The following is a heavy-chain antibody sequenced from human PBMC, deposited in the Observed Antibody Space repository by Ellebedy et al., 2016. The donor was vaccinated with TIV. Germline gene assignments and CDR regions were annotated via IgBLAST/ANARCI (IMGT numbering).Heavy chain of an antibody. J-gene: IGHJ6*02. Sequence: GESLKISXAASGFSFTNYAMGWVRQAPGKGLEWVSTIRTIGTYYADSVKGRFTISRDNSKNTLYLQMNSLRVEDRAVYYCARRHVDNGNYGLDVWGQGTTVTVSS. D-gene: IGHD2-8*01. V-gene: IGHV3-23*01. CDR1: GFSFTNYA. CDR3: ARRHVDNGNYGLDV. CDR2: IRTIGT.